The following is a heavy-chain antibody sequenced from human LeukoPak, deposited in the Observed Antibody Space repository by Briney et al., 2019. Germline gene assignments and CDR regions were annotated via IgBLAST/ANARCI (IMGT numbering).Heavy chain of an antibody. CDR2: IYYSGST. J-gene: IGHJ5*02. Sequence: PSETLSLTCTVSGGSISSSSYYWGWIRQPPGKGLEWIGSIYYSGSTYYNPSLKSRVTISVDTSKNQFSLKLSSVTAADTAVYYCARDLEESGRYLRFDPWGQGTLVTVSS. V-gene: IGHV4-39*07. CDR1: GGSISSSSYY. D-gene: IGHD1-26*01. CDR3: ARDLEESGRYLRFDP.